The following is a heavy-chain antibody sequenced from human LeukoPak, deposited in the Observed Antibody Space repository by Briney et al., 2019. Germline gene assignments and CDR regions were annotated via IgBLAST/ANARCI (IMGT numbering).Heavy chain of an antibody. D-gene: IGHD1-26*01. J-gene: IGHJ4*02. CDR3: AKEPYSGSQLLDY. V-gene: IGHV3-23*01. CDR1: GFTFSGYA. Sequence: PGGSLRLSCAASGFTFSGYAMSWARQAPGKGLGWVSGISVGGRSTYYADSVKGRFTISRDDSKNTLYLQMNSLRAEDTAVYYCAKEPYSGSQLLDYWGQGTLVTVSS. CDR2: ISVGGRST.